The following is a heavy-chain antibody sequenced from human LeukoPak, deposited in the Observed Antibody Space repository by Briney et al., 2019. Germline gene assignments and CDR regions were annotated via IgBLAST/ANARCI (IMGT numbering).Heavy chain of an antibody. D-gene: IGHD3-9*01. Sequence: GGSLRLSCAASGFSFGDYGMSWVRQAPGKGLEWVSAISGSGGSTYYADPVKGRFTVSRDNSKNTLYLQRNSRRAEDTAVYYCAKGGEELRYFDWSNWGQGTLVTVSS. CDR2: ISGSGGST. CDR1: GFSFGDYG. CDR3: AKGGEELRYFDWSN. J-gene: IGHJ4*02. V-gene: IGHV3-23*01.